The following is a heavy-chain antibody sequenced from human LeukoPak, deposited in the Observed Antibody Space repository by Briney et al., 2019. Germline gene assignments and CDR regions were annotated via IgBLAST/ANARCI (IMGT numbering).Heavy chain of an antibody. D-gene: IGHD6-13*01. Sequence: PGGSLRLSCAASGFTFSSYSMNWVRQAPGKGLEWVSPISSSSSYIYYADSVKGRFAISRDNAKNSLYLQMNSLRAEDTAVSYCARVGGASSWYVSYFDYWGQGTLVTASS. V-gene: IGHV3-21*01. J-gene: IGHJ4*02. CDR1: GFTFSSYS. CDR3: ARVGGASSWYVSYFDY. CDR2: ISSSSSYI.